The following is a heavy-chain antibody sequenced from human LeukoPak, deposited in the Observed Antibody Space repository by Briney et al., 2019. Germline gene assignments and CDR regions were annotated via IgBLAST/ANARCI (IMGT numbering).Heavy chain of an antibody. CDR1: GGSISSGGYY. J-gene: IGHJ4*02. Sequence: PSETLSLTRTVSGGSISSGGYYWSWIRQPPGKGLEWIGYIYHSGSTYYNPSLKSRVTISVDMSKNQFSLKLSSVTAADSAVYHCARGLGFLDNWGQGTLVTVSS. D-gene: IGHD3-3*01. CDR2: IYHSGST. V-gene: IGHV4-30-2*01. CDR3: ARGLGFLDN.